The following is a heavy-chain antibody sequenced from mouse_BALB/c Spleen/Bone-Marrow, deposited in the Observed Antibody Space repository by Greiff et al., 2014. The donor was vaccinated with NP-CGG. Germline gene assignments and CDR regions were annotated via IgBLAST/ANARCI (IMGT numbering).Heavy chain of an antibody. CDR3: ARGSSFDY. CDR1: GYTFTSYY. CDR2: IYPGNVNT. V-gene: IGHV1S56*01. J-gene: IGHJ2*01. Sequence: QVQLQQSGPELVKPGASVRVSCKASGYTFTSYYIHWVKQRPGQGLEWIGWIYPGNVNTKYNEKFKGKATLTADKSSNTAYMQLSSLTSEDSAVYFCARGSSFDYWGQGTTLTVSS. D-gene: IGHD1-1*01.